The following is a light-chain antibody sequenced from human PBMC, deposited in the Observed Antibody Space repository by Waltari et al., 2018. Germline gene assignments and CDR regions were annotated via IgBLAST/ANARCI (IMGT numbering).Light chain of an antibody. CDR3: PTGGHGPWV. V-gene: IGLV4-69*01. CDR1: SGHSSHV. J-gene: IGLJ3*02. Sequence: QLVLTQSPSASDSLGASVKLTCTLSSGHSSHVLAWPQQQPEKGPRSLMRVNSDGSHSRGDEIPDRFSGSSSGAERYLPISCLQSEDEADYYCPTGGHGPWVFGGGTKLTVL. CDR2: VNSDGSH.